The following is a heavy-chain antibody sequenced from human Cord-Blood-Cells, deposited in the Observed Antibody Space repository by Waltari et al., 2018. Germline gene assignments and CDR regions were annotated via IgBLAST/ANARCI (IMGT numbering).Heavy chain of an antibody. D-gene: IGHD3-16*01. J-gene: IGHJ4*02. Sequence: QVQLQESGTGLVKPSGTLSLTCAVSGGSISSSNWWSWVRQPPGKGLEWIGEIYHSGSTNYNPSLKSRVTISVDKSKNQFSRKLSSVTAADTAVYYCARNPYDYVWGSSLDYWGQGTLVTVSS. CDR3: ARNPYDYVWGSSLDY. CDR2: IYHSGST. CDR1: GGSISSSNW. V-gene: IGHV4-4*02.